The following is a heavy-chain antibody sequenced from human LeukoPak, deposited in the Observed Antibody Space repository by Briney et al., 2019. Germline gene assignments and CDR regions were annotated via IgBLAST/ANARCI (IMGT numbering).Heavy chain of an antibody. D-gene: IGHD5-18*01. V-gene: IGHV3-21*04. Sequence: GGSLRLSCAASGFTFSSYSMNWVRQAPGKGLEWVSSISSSSSYIYYADSVKGRFTISRDNSKNTLYLQMNSLRAEDTAVYYCAKEIAAMAFDYWGQGTLVTVSS. CDR3: AKEIAAMAFDY. CDR1: GFTFSSYS. J-gene: IGHJ4*02. CDR2: ISSSSSYI.